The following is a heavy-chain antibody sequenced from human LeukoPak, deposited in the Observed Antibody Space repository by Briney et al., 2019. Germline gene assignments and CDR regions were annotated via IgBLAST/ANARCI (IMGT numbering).Heavy chain of an antibody. CDR1: GGSISSYY. V-gene: IGHV4-59*01. CDR2: IYYSGST. Sequence: PSETLSLTCTVSGGSISSYYWSWIRQPPGKGLEWIGYIYYSGSTNYNPSLKSRVTISVDTSKNQFSLKLSSVTAADTAVYYCARGTEVFDWLSNYYYYYMDVWGKGTTVTISS. D-gene: IGHD3-9*01. CDR3: ARGTEVFDWLSNYYYYYMDV. J-gene: IGHJ6*03.